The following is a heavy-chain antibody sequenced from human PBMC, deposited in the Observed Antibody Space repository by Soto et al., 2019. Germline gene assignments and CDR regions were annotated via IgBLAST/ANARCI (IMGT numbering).Heavy chain of an antibody. V-gene: IGHV3-7*01. CDR3: ARDRGWNIVVVPASFDQ. D-gene: IGHD2-2*01. J-gene: IGHJ4*02. CDR2: IKEDGSED. Sequence: GGSLRLSCAASGFTFSTYWMSWVRQAPGKGLEWVANIKEDGSEDYYVDSVKGRFTISRDNAKNSLYLQMNSLRVEDTAVYFCARDRGWNIVVVPASFDQWGRGALVTVSS. CDR1: GFTFSTYW.